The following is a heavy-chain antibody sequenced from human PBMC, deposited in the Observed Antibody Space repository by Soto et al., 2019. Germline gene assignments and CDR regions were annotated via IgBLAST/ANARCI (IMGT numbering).Heavy chain of an antibody. J-gene: IGHJ4*02. CDR1: GYTFTSYA. V-gene: IGHV1-3*05. D-gene: IGHD2-21*02. CDR3: ARAWVVVTAPDY. Sequence: QVQLVQSGAEEKKPGASVKVSCKASGYTFTSYAMHLVRQAPGQRLEWMGWINAGNGNTKYSQKFQGRVTITRDTSASTAYMELSSLRSEDTAVYYCARAWVVVTAPDYWGQGTLVTVSS. CDR2: INAGNGNT.